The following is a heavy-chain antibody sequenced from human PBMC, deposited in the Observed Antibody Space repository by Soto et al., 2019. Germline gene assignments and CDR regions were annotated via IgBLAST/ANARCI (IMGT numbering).Heavy chain of an antibody. CDR3: ARQGSHCTNGVCYVDY. CDR2: IYSGGST. Sequence: GGSLRLSCAASGFTVSSNYMSWVRQAPGKGLEWVSVIYSGGSTYYADSVKGRFTISRDNSKNTLYLQMNSLRAEDTAVYYCARQGSHCTNGVCYVDYWGQGTLVTVSS. D-gene: IGHD2-8*01. J-gene: IGHJ4*02. V-gene: IGHV3-53*01. CDR1: GFTVSSNY.